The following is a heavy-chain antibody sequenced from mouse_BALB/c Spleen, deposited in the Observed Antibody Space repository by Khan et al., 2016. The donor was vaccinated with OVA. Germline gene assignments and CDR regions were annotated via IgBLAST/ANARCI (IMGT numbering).Heavy chain of an antibody. CDR1: GYTFTDYV. CDR2: PYPGSGST. V-gene: IGHV1-77*01. D-gene: IGHD2-1*01. Sequence: QVQLQQSGPELVKPGASVKMSCKASGYTFTDYVISWVKQRTGQGLEWIGEPYPGSGSTYYNEKFKGKATLTADTSSTTAYMQLSSLTSDDSAVYFCAKIYYGNSYAMDYWGQGTSVTVSS. J-gene: IGHJ4*01. CDR3: AKIYYGNSYAMDY.